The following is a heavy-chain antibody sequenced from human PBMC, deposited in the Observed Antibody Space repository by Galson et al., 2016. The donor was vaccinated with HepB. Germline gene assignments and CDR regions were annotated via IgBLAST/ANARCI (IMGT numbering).Heavy chain of an antibody. V-gene: IGHV1-24*01. CDR1: GYTLSEIS. CDR3: AYTGGSREYDLWSGHDYYGMDV. CDR2: FDPEDGET. Sequence: SVKVSCKVSGYTLSEISMHWVRQAPGKGLEWMGGFDPEDGETTHAQKFEGRVTMTEDTSTDTAYMELSSLRSEETAVYYCAYTGGSREYDLWSGHDYYGMDVWGQGTTVTVSS. D-gene: IGHD3-3*01. J-gene: IGHJ6*02.